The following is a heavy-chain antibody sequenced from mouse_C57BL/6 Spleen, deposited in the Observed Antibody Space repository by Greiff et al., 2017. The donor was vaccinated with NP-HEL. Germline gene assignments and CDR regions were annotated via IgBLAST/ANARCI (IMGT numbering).Heavy chain of an antibody. Sequence: EVQLQQSGPVLVKPGASVKMSCKASGYTFTDYYMNWVKQSHGKSLEWIGVINPYNGGTSYNQKFKGKATLTVDKSSSTAYMELNSLTSEDSAVYYCARIGLNSNYYAMDYWGQGTSVTVSS. CDR1: GYTFTDYY. CDR2: INPYNGGT. D-gene: IGHD2-5*01. J-gene: IGHJ4*01. CDR3: ARIGLNSNYYAMDY. V-gene: IGHV1-19*01.